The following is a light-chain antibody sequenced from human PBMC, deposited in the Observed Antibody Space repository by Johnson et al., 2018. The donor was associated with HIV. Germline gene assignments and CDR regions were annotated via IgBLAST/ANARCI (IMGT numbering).Light chain of an antibody. CDR1: SSNIGNNY. CDR3: GTWDTSLSAFV. CDR2: ENN. Sequence: QSVLTQPPSVSAAPGQKVTISCSGSSSNIGNNYVSWYQQLPGTAPKLLIYENNKRPLGIPDRFSGSKSGTSATLGITGLQTGDEADFDCGTWDTSLSAFVFGTGTKVTV. V-gene: IGLV1-51*02. J-gene: IGLJ1*01.